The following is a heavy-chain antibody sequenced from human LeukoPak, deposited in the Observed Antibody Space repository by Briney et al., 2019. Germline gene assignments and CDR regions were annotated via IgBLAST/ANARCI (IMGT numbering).Heavy chain of an antibody. D-gene: IGHD5-12*01. CDR3: ARDADSGYDSGFFDY. V-gene: IGHV1-46*01. Sequence: ASVKVSCKASGYTFTSYYMHWVRQAPGQGLEWMGIINPSGGSTSYAQKFQGRVTMTRDTSTSTVYMELSSLRSEDTAVYYCARDADSGYDSGFFDYWGQGTLVTVSS. CDR2: INPSGGST. CDR1: GYTFTSYY. J-gene: IGHJ4*02.